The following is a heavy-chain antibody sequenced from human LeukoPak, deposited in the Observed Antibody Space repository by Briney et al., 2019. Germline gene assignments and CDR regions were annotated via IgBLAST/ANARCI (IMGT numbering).Heavy chain of an antibody. CDR1: GGSISNYY. D-gene: IGHD6-6*01. Sequence: SETLSLTCTVSGGSISNYYWSWIRQPPGKGLEWIGYVYYSGSTNYNPSLKSRVTISVDTSKNQFSLRLYSVTVADTAVYYCARHFAYSSSSYFDYWGQGSLVTVSS. CDR2: VYYSGST. V-gene: IGHV4-59*08. J-gene: IGHJ4*02. CDR3: ARHFAYSSSSYFDY.